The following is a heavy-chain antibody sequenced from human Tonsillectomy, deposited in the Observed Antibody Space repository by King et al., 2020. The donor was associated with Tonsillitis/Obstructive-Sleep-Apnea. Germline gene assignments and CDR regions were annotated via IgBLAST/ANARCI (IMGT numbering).Heavy chain of an antibody. CDR3: ATSTVTGVYYYYGMDV. CDR1: GGTFSSYA. D-gene: IGHD4-11*01. V-gene: IGHV1-69*01. CDR2: IIPIFGTA. Sequence: VQMVESGAEVKKPGSSVKVSCKASGGTFSSYAISWVRQAPGQGLEWMGGIIPIFGTANYAQKFQGRVTITADESTSTAYMELSSLRSEDTAVYYCATSTVTGVYYYYGMDVWGQGTTVTVSS. J-gene: IGHJ6*02.